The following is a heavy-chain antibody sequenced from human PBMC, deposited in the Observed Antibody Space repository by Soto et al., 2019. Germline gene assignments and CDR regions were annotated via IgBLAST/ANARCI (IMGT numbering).Heavy chain of an antibody. Sequence: QVQLQESGPGLVKPSQTLSLTCTVSGGSISSGGYYWSWIRQHPGKGLEWIGYIYYSGSTYYNPSLKSRVTISVDTSKNQFSLKLSSVTAADTAVYFCAIYDSSGSRGFQHWGQGTLVTVSS. V-gene: IGHV4-31*03. D-gene: IGHD3-22*01. CDR2: IYYSGST. CDR1: GGSISSGGYY. CDR3: AIYDSSGSRGFQH. J-gene: IGHJ1*01.